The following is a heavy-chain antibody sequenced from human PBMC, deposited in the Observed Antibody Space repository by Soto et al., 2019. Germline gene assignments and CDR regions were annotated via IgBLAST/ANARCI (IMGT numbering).Heavy chain of an antibody. CDR2: IDWDDDK. CDR3: ARTPQDCSSTSCYLYFDY. V-gene: IGHV2-70*11. CDR1: GFSLSTSGMC. J-gene: IGHJ4*02. D-gene: IGHD2-2*01. Sequence: SGPTLVNPTQTVRLTCTFSGFSLSTSGMCVSWIRQPPGKALEWLARIDWDDDKYYSTSLKTRLTISKDTSKNQVVLTMTNMDPVDTATYYCARTPQDCSSTSCYLYFDYWGQGTLVTVSS.